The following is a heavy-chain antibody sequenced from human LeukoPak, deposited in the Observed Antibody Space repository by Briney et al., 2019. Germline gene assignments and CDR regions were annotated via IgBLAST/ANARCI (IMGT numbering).Heavy chain of an antibody. Sequence: GGSLRLSCAASGFTFTSYAMSWVRQAPGKGLEWVSAISGSGGSTYYADSVKGRFTISRDNSKNTLYLQMNSLRAEDTAVYYCAKESYSGYSGYDPNFDYWGQGTLVTVSS. CDR1: GFTFTSYA. J-gene: IGHJ4*01. V-gene: IGHV3-23*01. D-gene: IGHD5-12*01. CDR2: ISGSGGST. CDR3: AKESYSGYSGYDPNFDY.